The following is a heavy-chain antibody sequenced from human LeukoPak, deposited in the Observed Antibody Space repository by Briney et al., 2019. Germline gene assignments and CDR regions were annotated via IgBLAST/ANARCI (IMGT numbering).Heavy chain of an antibody. CDR2: MNPNSGNT. Sequence: GASVTVSCKASGYTFTSYGISWVRQAPGQGLEWMGWMNPNSGNTGYAQKFQGRVTMTRNTSISTAYMELSSLRSEDTAVYYCARYDYGEFYYYYGMDVWGQGTTVTVSS. V-gene: IGHV1-8*02. CDR3: ARYDYGEFYYYYGMDV. CDR1: GYTFTSYG. J-gene: IGHJ6*02. D-gene: IGHD4-17*01.